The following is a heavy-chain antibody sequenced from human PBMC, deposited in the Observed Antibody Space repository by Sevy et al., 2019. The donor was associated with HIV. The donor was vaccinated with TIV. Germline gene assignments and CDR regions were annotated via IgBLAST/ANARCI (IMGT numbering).Heavy chain of an antibody. CDR3: VRGADYYDSSGANCDY. CDR2: IWYDGSNK. CDR1: EFTFSKYG. D-gene: IGHD3-22*01. V-gene: IGHV3-33*01. Sequence: GGSLRLSCAASEFTFSKYGMHWVRQAPGKGLEWVALIWYDGSNKYYADSVKGRFTISRDNSKNTLYLQMNSLRAEDTAVCYCVRGADYYDSSGANCDYWGQGTLVTVSS. J-gene: IGHJ4*02.